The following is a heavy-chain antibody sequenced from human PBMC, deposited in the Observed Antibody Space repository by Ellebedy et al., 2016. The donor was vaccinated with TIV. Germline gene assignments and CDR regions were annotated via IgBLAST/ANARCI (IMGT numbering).Heavy chain of an antibody. CDR1: GFTFSSYE. D-gene: IGHD5-12*01. CDR2: ISSSGSTI. J-gene: IGHJ4*02. CDR3: ARDGSSGYKRAEYYFDY. Sequence: PGGSLRLSCAASGFTFSSYEMNWVRQAPGKGLEWVSYISSSGSTIYYADSVKGRFTISRDNAKNSLYLQMNSLRAEDTAVYYCARDGSSGYKRAEYYFDYWGQGTLVTVSS. V-gene: IGHV3-48*03.